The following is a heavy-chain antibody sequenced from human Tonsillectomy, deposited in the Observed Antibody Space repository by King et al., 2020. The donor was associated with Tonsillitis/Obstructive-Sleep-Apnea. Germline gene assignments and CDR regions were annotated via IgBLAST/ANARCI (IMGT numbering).Heavy chain of an antibody. V-gene: IGHV3-23*04. Sequence: VQLVESGGGLVQPGGSLRLSCAASGFTFRSYAMSWVRQAPGKGLEWVSSICGSDWSTYYTDSLKGRVTISKDNSKNTLYRQMNSMRREDTAVYYCAKGVWITVTIHAVDIWGQGTMVTVSS. D-gene: IGHD4-11*01. CDR1: GFTFRSYA. CDR3: AKGVWITVTIHAVDI. CDR2: ICGSDWST. J-gene: IGHJ3*02.